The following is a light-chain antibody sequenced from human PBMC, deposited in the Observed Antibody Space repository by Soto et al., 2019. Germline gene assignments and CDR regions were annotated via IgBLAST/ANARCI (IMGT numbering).Light chain of an antibody. CDR2: LEGSGSY. CDR3: ETWDSNTHTV. J-gene: IGLJ3*02. CDR1: SGHSSYI. Sequence: QLVLTQSSPASASLGSSVKLTCTLSSGHSSYIIAWHQQQPGKAPRYLMKLEGSGSYNKGSGVPDRFSGSSSGADRDLTISNLQCEDEAEYYCETWDSNTHTVFGRRDPADRP. V-gene: IGLV4-60*02.